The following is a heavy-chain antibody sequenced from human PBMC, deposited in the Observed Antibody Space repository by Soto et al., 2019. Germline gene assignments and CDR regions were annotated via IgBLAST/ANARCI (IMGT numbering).Heavy chain of an antibody. CDR1: GFTFSSYG. D-gene: IGHD5-12*01. CDR2: ISYDGSYK. V-gene: IGHV3-30*03. Sequence: QVQLVESGGGVVQPGRSLRLSCAASGFTFSSYGIHWVRQAPGKGLEWVALISYDGSYKYYADSVKGRFTISRDNSKNTLYLQMNSLRAEDTAVLYCSDSGYNYWGQGTLVTVSS. CDR3: SDSGYNY. J-gene: IGHJ4*02.